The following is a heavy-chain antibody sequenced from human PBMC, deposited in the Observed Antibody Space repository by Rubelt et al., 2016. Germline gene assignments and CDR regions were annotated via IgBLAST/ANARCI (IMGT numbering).Heavy chain of an antibody. D-gene: IGHD2-2*01. CDR3: AKDSPAAMVYYFDY. CDR1: GFTFSSYG. J-gene: IGHJ4*02. V-gene: IGHV3-23*04. CDR2: ISGSGGST. Sequence: VQLVESGGGVVQPGRSLRLSCAASGFTFSSYGMSWVRQAPGKGLEWVSAISGSGGSTYYADSVKGRFTIHRDNSKNTLYLQMNSLRAEDTAVYYCAKDSPAAMVYYFDYWGQGTLVTVSS.